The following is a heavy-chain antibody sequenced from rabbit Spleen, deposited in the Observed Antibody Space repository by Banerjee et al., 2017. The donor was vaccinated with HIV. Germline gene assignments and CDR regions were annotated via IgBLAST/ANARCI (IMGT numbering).Heavy chain of an antibody. Sequence: QSLEESGGDLVKPEGSLTLTCTASGFSLSSVYYMCWVRQAPGKGLEWIGCIYGGSSGATYYASWARGRFTISKTSSTTVTLQMTSLTAADTATYFCARQASSDSLWYFKLWGPGTLVTVS. J-gene: IGHJ4*01. CDR2: IYGGSSGAT. D-gene: IGHD5-1*01. CDR3: ARQASSDSLWYFKL. V-gene: IGHV1S40*01. CDR1: GFSLSSVYY.